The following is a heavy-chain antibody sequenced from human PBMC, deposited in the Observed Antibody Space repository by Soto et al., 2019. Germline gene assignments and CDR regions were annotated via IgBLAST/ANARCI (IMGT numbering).Heavy chain of an antibody. J-gene: IGHJ6*02. V-gene: IGHV5-51*01. CDR2: IYPGDSDT. D-gene: IGHD3-10*01. CDR1: GYSFTSNW. Sequence: GESLKISCQGSGYSFTSNWIGWVRQMPGKGLEWMGIIYPGDSDTRYSPSFQGQVTISADKSISTAYLQWSSLKASDTAMYYCARRAGSYPYYYGMDVWGQGTTVTV. CDR3: ARRAGSYPYYYGMDV.